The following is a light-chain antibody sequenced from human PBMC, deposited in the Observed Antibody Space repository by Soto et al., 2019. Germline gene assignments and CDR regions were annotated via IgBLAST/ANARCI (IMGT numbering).Light chain of an antibody. V-gene: IGLV2-14*01. CDR3: SSKTSSVTHV. CDR1: SSDVGGYNY. CDR2: EVT. Sequence: QSALTQPASVSGSPGQSITISCTGTSSDVGGYNYVSWYQQHPGKAPKLMIYEVTNRPSGVSNRFSGSKSGNTASLTISGLQAEDEADYYCSSKTSSVTHVFGTGTKLTVL. J-gene: IGLJ1*01.